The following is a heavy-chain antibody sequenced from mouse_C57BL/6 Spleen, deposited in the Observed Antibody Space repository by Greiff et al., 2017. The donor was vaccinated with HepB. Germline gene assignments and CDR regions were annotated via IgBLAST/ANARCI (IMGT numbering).Heavy chain of an antibody. CDR1: GYTFTSYT. Sequence: VQLQQSGAELARPGASVKMSCKASGYTFTSYTMHWVKQRPGQGLEWIGYINPRSGYTKYNQKFKDKATLTADTSSSTAYMQLSSLTSEDSAVYCWAREGDAYSFDYWGQGTTLTVSS. D-gene: IGHD3-3*01. J-gene: IGHJ2*01. CDR2: INPRSGYT. CDR3: AREGDAYSFDY. V-gene: IGHV1-4*01.